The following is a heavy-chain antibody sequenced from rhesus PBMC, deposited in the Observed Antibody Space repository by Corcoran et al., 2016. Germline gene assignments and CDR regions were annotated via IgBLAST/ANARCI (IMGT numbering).Heavy chain of an antibody. CDR1: GGSISGGSG. CDR3: ASGWNPGYYGLDS. J-gene: IGHJ6*01. Sequence: QVQLQESGPGLLKPSDTLSLTCAVSGGSISGGSGWVWVRQPPGKGLEWIGRIYSSNGNTYFNPSLKSRVTISTDTSKNQVSLRLSSVTAADTAVYYCASGWNPGYYGLDSWGQGVVVTVSS. D-gene: IGHD1-1*01. V-gene: IGHV4S7*01. CDR2: IYSSNGNT.